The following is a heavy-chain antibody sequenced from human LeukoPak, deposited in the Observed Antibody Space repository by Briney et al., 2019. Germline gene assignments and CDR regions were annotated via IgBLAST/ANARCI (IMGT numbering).Heavy chain of an antibody. D-gene: IGHD6-19*01. V-gene: IGHV4-39*01. Sequence: PSETLSLTCTVSGGSISSSSYYWGWIRQPPGKGLEWIGSIYYSGSTYYNPSLKSRVTISVDTSKNQFSLKLSSVTAADTAVYYCATVYSSGWYLDYWGQGTLVTVSP. CDR3: ATVYSSGWYLDY. CDR2: IYYSGST. J-gene: IGHJ4*02. CDR1: GGSISSSSYY.